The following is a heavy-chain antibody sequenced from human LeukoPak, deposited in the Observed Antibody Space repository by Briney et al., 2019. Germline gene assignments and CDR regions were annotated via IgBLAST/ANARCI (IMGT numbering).Heavy chain of an antibody. CDR3: ARGRSIAVAVDY. V-gene: IGHV4-59*01. CDR1: GGSISSYH. Sequence: SETLSLTCTVSGGSISSYHWSWIRQPPGKGLEWIGYIYYSGSTNYNPSLKSRVTISVDTSKNQFSLKLSSVTAADTAVYYCARGRSIAVAVDYWGQGTLVTVSS. D-gene: IGHD6-19*01. J-gene: IGHJ4*02. CDR2: IYYSGST.